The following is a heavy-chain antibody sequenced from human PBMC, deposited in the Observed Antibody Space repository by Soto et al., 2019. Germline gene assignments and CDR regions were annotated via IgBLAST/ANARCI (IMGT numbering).Heavy chain of an antibody. CDR3: ARQQSAVVTAPSVH. J-gene: IGHJ4*02. CDR1: GYNFSTYW. CDR2: IYPDDSDT. D-gene: IGHD5-18*01. V-gene: IGHV5-51*01. Sequence: GESLKISCKGSGYNFSTYWTAWVRQMPGKGLEWMGIIYPDDSDTRYSPSFKDQVTMSADKSISTAYLQWSSLKASDTALYYCARQQSAVVTAPSVHWGQGTLVTVSS.